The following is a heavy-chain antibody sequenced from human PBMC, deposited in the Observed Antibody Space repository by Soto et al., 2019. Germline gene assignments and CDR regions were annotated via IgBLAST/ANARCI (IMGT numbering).Heavy chain of an antibody. V-gene: IGHV1-8*01. Sequence: QVQVVQSRAEVKKPGASVQVSCKTSGYTFTDYDINWVRQAPGQGLEWMGWVSPGNGNAGYAPQFQGRVTMTSDTSISTVNMELSSLTSEDTAVYFCGVTTGYWGQGTKVTVSS. J-gene: IGHJ4*02. CDR3: GVTTGY. CDR2: VSPGNGNA. D-gene: IGHD2-21*02. CDR1: GYTFTDYD.